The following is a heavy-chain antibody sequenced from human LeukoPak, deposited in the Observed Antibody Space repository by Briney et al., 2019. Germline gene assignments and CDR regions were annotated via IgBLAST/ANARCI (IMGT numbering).Heavy chain of an antibody. CDR2: IYSGGST. CDR1: GFTVSNDY. D-gene: IGHD3-22*01. V-gene: IGHV3-53*01. J-gene: IGHJ4*02. CDR3: VRGGPSTWF. Sequence: GGSLRLSCAASGFTVSNDYMSWVRQAPGKGLEWVSVIYSGGSTYYADSVTGRFTISRDDAKNMVFLQMNSLRGEDTAVYHCVRGGPSTWFWGQGTLVTVSS.